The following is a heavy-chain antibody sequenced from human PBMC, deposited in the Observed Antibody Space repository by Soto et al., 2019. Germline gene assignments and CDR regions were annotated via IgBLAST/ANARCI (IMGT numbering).Heavy chain of an antibody. CDR1: GVTFSSYR. CDR2: INSDGSST. CDR3: VRTSLVVAAATRTDF. D-gene: IGHD2-15*01. J-gene: IGHJ4*02. V-gene: IGHV3-74*01. Sequence: GGSLRLSCAASGVTFSSYRMHWVRQAPGKGLVWVSRINSDGSSTSYADSVKGRFTISRDNAKNTLYLQMNSLRAEDTAVYYCVRTSLVVAAATRTDFWGQGTLGTLFS.